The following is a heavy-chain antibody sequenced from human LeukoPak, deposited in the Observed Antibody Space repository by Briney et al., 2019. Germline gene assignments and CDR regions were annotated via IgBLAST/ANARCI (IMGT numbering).Heavy chain of an antibody. D-gene: IGHD3-9*01. CDR1: GFTFSSNG. CDR2: IWYDESNK. Sequence: PGGSLRLSCAASGFTFSSNGTHWVRQAPGKGLEWVAVIWYDESNKNYADSVKGRFTISRDNSKNTLYLQMNSLRAEDTAVYYCARFESYYYGMDVWGKGTTVTVSS. J-gene: IGHJ6*04. V-gene: IGHV3-33*01. CDR3: ARFESYYYGMDV.